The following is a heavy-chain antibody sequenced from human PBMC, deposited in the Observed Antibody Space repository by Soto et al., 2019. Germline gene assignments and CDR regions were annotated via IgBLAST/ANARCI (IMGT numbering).Heavy chain of an antibody. V-gene: IGHV4-4*07. D-gene: IGHD1-1*01. CDR3: VRDGTKTLRDWFDP. CDR2: IYATGTT. J-gene: IGHJ5*02. CDR1: GASISGFY. Sequence: SETLSLTCTVSGASISGFYWSWIWKSAGKGLEWIGRIYATGTTDYNPSLKSRVMMSVDTSKKQFSLKLRSVTAADTAVYYCVRDGTKTLRDWFDPWGQGISVTVSS.